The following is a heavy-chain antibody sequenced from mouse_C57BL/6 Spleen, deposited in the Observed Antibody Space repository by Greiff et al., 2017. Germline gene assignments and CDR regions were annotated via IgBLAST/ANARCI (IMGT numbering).Heavy chain of an antibody. CDR1: GYTFTSYW. CDR3: ARSDYGSSLFAY. J-gene: IGHJ3*01. D-gene: IGHD1-1*01. CDR2: IYPSDSET. Sequence: QVQLQQSGAELVRPGSSVKLSCKASGYTFTSYWMDWVKQRPGQGLEWIGNIYPSDSETHYNQKFKDKATLTVDKSSSTAYMQLSSLTSEDSAVYYCARSDYGSSLFAYWGQGTLVTVSA. V-gene: IGHV1-61*01.